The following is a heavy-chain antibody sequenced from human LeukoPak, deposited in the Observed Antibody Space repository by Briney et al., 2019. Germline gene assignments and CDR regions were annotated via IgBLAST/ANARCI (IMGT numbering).Heavy chain of an antibody. Sequence: PGGSLRLSCAASGFTFSSYPMHWVRQAAGKGLEWVTVISYDGSNRYHADSVKGRFTVSRDNSKNTLYLQMNSLRADDTAVYYCAREYRDSLDYWGQGTLVTVSS. CDR2: ISYDGSNR. CDR3: AREYRDSLDY. CDR1: GFTFSSYP. D-gene: IGHD2-2*01. V-gene: IGHV3-30*01. J-gene: IGHJ4*02.